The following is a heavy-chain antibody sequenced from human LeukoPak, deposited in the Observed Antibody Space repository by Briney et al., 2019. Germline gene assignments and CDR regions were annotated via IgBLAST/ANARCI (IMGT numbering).Heavy chain of an antibody. Sequence: PSETLTLTCSVSNGSFSTYYWGWIRQPPGKRLEWIGYIFSSESSNTNYNPSLNGRVTISVGTSKNQFSLTLNSVTAAVTAVYYCARAGDGYYYYYMDVWGKGTTVTVSS. J-gene: IGHJ6*03. CDR1: NGSFSTYY. CDR2: IFSSESSNT. D-gene: IGHD5-24*01. CDR3: ARAGDGYYYYYMDV. V-gene: IGHV4-59*08.